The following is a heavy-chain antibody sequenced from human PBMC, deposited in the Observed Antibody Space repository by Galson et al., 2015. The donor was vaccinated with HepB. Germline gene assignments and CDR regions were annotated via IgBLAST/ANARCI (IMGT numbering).Heavy chain of an antibody. CDR1: GFTFSSYA. CDR3: ARATTISTHGSYGMDV. J-gene: IGHJ6*02. CDR2: ISGSGGST. V-gene: IGHV3-23*01. D-gene: IGHD4-11*01. Sequence: SLRLSCAASGFTFSSYAMSWVRQAPGKGLEWVSAISGSGGSTYYADSVKGRFTISRDNSKNTLYLQMNSLRDEDTAVYYCARATTISTHGSYGMDVWGQGTTVTVSS.